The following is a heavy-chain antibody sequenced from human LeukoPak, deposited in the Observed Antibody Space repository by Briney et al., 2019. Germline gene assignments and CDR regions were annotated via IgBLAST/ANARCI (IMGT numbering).Heavy chain of an antibody. CDR2: IYYSGST. Sequence: SETLSLTCTVSGGSISSGGYYWSWIRQHPGKGLEWIGYIYYSGSTYYNPSLKSRVTISVDTSKNQFSLKLSSETAADTAVYYCARELAMITFGGVIVRPIDYWGQGTLVTVSS. V-gene: IGHV4-31*03. J-gene: IGHJ4*02. CDR3: ARELAMITFGGVIVRPIDY. D-gene: IGHD3-16*02. CDR1: GGSISSGGYY.